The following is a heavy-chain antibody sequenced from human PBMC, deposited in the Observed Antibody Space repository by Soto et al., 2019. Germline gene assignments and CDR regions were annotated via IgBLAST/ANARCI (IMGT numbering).Heavy chain of an antibody. Sequence: PSETLSLTCTVSVGSIKTFYWSWVRQPAGKGLEWIGRIFSSGITSFNPSLESRVAMSVDTSKNHFSLNLSSVTAADMAVYYCAREGSYSAYNFAHGIQLWSFDFWGQGALVTVSS. J-gene: IGHJ4*02. CDR2: IFSSGIT. CDR3: AREGSYSAYNFAHGIQLWSFDF. CDR1: VGSIKTFY. D-gene: IGHD5-12*01. V-gene: IGHV4-4*07.